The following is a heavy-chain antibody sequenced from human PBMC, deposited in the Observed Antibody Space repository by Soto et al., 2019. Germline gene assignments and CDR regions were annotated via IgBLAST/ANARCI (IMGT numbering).Heavy chain of an antibody. Sequence: QVQLVQSGAEVKKPGSSVKVSCKASGGTFSSYAISWVRQAPGQGLEWMGGIIPIFGTANYAQKFQGRVTITADESTSTADMELSSLRSEDTAVYYCASAPGYGDYEGNYFDYWGQGTLVTVSS. V-gene: IGHV1-69*01. CDR1: GGTFSSYA. D-gene: IGHD4-17*01. J-gene: IGHJ4*02. CDR2: IIPIFGTA. CDR3: ASAPGYGDYEGNYFDY.